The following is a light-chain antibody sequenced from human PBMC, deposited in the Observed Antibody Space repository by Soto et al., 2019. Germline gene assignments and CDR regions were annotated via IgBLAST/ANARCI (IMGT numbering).Light chain of an antibody. J-gene: IGLJ2*01. CDR2: EVS. Sequence: QSALTQPASVSGSPGQSITISCTGTSSDVGNYNLVSWYQQQPGKAPKLMIYEVSKRPSGVSNRFSGSKSGNTASLTISGLQADDEADYYCCSYGGSHTFRVVFGGGTKLTVL. CDR3: CSYGGSHTFRVV. V-gene: IGLV2-23*02. CDR1: SSDVGNYNL.